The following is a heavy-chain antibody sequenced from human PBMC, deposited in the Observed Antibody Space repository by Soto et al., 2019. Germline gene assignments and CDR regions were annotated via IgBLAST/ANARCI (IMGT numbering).Heavy chain of an antibody. Sequence: GASVKVSCKASGYPFTGYYMHLVRQAPGQGLEWIGWINPNSGGTNYAQKFQGRVTMTRDTSISTAYMDLSRLRFDDTAVYYCAREDGYNNPLDYWGQGTMVTVSS. J-gene: IGHJ4*02. D-gene: IGHD4-4*01. CDR3: AREDGYNNPLDY. CDR2: INPNSGGT. V-gene: IGHV1-2*02. CDR1: GYPFTGYY.